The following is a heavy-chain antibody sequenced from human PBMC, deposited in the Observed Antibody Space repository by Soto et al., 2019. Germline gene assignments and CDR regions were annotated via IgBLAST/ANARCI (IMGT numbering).Heavy chain of an antibody. J-gene: IGHJ4*02. V-gene: IGHV4-59*02. CDR3: ARDQGIAVAVFDY. D-gene: IGHD6-19*01. CDR2: IYYSGST. Sequence: QVQLQESGPGLVKPSETLSLTCTVSGGSVNYYWSWIRKPPGKGLEWIGYIYYSGSTNYNPSLKSRVTISVDTSKHQLSLKLSSVTAADTAVYYCARDQGIAVAVFDYWGQVTLVTVSS. CDR1: GGSVNYY.